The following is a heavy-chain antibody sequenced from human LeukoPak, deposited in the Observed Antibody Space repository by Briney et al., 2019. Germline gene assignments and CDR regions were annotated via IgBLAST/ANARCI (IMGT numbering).Heavy chain of an antibody. CDR1: GVSISSSSYF. J-gene: IGHJ4*02. V-gene: IGHV4-39*07. Sequence: SETLSLTCTVSGVSISSSSYFWGWLRQPPGKGLEWIGSIYYSGSTYYNPSLKSRVTISVDTSKNQFSLKLSSVTAADTAVYYCARVPLLPDYWGQGTLVTVSS. D-gene: IGHD2-15*01. CDR3: ARVPLLPDY. CDR2: IYYSGST.